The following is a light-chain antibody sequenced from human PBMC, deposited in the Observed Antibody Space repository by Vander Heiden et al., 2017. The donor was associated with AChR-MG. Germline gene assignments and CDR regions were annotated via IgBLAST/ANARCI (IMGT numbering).Light chain of an antibody. CDR1: QSVSSGY. Sequence: EFALTQSPDTLPLPPGERATLSCRAGQSVSSGYLTWYQQEPGQAPRLLIYGASSRATGIPDRFSGSGSGTDFTLTISRLEPEDFAVYYCQQYGSSPYTFGQGTKLEIK. J-gene: IGKJ2*01. CDR2: GAS. CDR3: QQYGSSPYT. V-gene: IGKV3-20*01.